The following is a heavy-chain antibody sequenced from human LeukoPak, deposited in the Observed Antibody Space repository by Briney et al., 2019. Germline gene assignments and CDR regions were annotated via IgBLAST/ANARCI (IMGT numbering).Heavy chain of an antibody. CDR3: ARDKGGSSWTSGFDY. D-gene: IGHD6-13*01. V-gene: IGHV3-53*01. Sequence: GGSLRLSCVASGFSFGNYAMSWVRQAPGKGLEWVSVIYSGGSTYYADSVKGRFTISRDNSKNTLYLQMNSLRAEDTAVYYCARDKGGSSWTSGFDYWGQGTLVTVSS. CDR2: IYSGGST. CDR1: GFSFGNYA. J-gene: IGHJ4*02.